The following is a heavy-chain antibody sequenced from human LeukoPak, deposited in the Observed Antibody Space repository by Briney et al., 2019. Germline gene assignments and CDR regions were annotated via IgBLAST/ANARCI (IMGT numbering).Heavy chain of an antibody. J-gene: IGHJ4*02. D-gene: IGHD2-21*02. V-gene: IGHV4-39*07. CDR3: AKDHANTPVVTN. CDR2: IYYSGST. CDR1: GGSIAGSSYY. Sequence: SETLSLTCTVSGGSIAGSSYYWVWIRQPPGNGLEWIGTIYYSGSTYYNPSLKSRVTISVDTSKNQFSLKLSSVTAAGTAIYYCAKDHANTPVVTNWGQGILVSVSS.